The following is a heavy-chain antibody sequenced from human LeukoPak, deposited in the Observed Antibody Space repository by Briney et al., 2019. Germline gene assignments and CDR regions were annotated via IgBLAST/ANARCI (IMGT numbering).Heavy chain of an antibody. V-gene: IGHV3-74*01. CDR2: INSDGSST. CDR1: GFTFSDYY. J-gene: IGHJ4*02. D-gene: IGHD3-22*01. Sequence: GGSLRLSCAASGFTFSDYYMSWIRQAPGKGLVWVSRINSDGSSTRYADSVKGRFTISRDNAKNTLYLQMNSLRAEDTAVYYCARSGGYYDSSGYYYFADYWGQGNLVTVSS. CDR3: ARSGGYYDSSGYYYFADY.